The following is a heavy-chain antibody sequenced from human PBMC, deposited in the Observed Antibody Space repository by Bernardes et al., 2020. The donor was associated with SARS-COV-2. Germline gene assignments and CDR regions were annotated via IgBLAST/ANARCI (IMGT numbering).Heavy chain of an antibody. Sequence: ASVKVSCKASGYTFASYGISWVRQAPGQGLEWMGWISTYNTNTACAQKFQGRLTMTTDTTTSTAYMELRSLRSDDTAVYFCARGGKVLDYWGQGTLVTVSS. CDR3: ARGGKVLDY. CDR2: ISTYNTNT. V-gene: IGHV1-18*01. CDR1: GYTFASYG. J-gene: IGHJ4*02. D-gene: IGHD2-15*01.